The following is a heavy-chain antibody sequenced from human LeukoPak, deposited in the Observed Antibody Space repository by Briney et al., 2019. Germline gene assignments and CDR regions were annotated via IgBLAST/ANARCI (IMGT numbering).Heavy chain of an antibody. D-gene: IGHD4-11*01. Sequence: PGESLRLSCAASGFTFNNYAMSWVRQAPGKGLEWVSAISAGGGTTYYADSVKGRFTISRDNSKTTLYLQMNSLRAEDTALYYCAESRSWGSNNYDYFDYWGQGTLVTVSS. V-gene: IGHV3-23*01. J-gene: IGHJ4*02. CDR3: AESRSWGSNNYDYFDY. CDR2: ISAGGGTT. CDR1: GFTFNNYA.